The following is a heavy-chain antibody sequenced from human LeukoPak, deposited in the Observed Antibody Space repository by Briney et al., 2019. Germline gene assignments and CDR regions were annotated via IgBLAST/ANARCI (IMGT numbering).Heavy chain of an antibody. D-gene: IGHD3-10*01. Sequence: GGSLRLSCAASGFTFSSYWMSWVRQAPGKGLEWVANIKQDGSEKYYVDSVKGRFTISRDNAKNSLYLQMNSLRAEDTAVYYCARDDRSWYGSGSYYFDYWGQGTLVTVSS. CDR3: ARDDRSWYGSGSYYFDY. CDR1: GFTFSSYW. CDR2: IKQDGSEK. V-gene: IGHV3-7*01. J-gene: IGHJ4*02.